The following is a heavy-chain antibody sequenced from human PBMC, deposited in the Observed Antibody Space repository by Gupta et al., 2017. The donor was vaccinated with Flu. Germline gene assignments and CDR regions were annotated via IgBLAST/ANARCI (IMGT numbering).Heavy chain of an antibody. Sequence: QVQLVQSGAEGKQPGASLKVPCATSGYYFNGSYIHWVRRAPGQGLEWMGRVDPSSGGSMSAQRFEGRVTMSRDTSISTAYMELSSLTSDDTATYYCARLYGVSVDGSYSTSEYWGQGSHVTVSA. CDR3: ARLYGVSVDGSYSTSEY. V-gene: IGHV1-2*06. CDR1: GYYFNGSY. J-gene: IGHJ4*02. D-gene: IGHD3-10*01. CDR2: VDPSSGGS.